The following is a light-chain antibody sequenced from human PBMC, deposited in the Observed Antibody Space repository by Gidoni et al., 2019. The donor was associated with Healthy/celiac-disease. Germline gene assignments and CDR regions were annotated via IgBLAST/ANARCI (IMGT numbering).Light chain of an antibody. J-gene: IGLJ2*01. V-gene: IGLV2-8*01. CDR1: SSDVGGYNY. CDR2: EVS. Sequence: QSALTQPPSASGSLGQPVTISCTGTSSDVGGYNYVSWYHQHPGKAPKLMIYEVSNRPSGVPDRFSGSKSGNTASLTVSGLQAEDEADYYCSSYAGSNNLVFGGGTKLTVL. CDR3: SSYAGSNNLV.